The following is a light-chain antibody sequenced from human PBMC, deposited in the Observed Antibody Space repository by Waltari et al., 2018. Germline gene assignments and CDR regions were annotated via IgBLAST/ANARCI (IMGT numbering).Light chain of an antibody. V-gene: IGLV2-23*01. J-gene: IGLJ3*02. CDR1: SSDVGSYNY. CDR3: RLYAGRGTLV. CDR2: EGS. Sequence: QSALTQPASVSGSPGQSITISCTGTSSDVGSYNYVSWYQQHPGKAPKVMIYEGSKRPFGVSNRFSGFKAGNTSSPTISGLQAEDEAYYYRRLYAGRGTLVFGGGTQLTLL.